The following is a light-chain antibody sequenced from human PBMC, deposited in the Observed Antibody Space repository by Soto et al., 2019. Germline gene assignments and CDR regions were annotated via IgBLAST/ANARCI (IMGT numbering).Light chain of an antibody. Sequence: EIVMTQSPATLSLSPGERATLSCRASQSVSNNLAWYQQQPGQAPSLLIYDAATSTTGILARFSGSGSCTEVTLPISSLQEEDFAVYYCQQYNNWPPWTFGQGTKLEIK. CDR3: QQYNNWPPWT. CDR2: DAA. J-gene: IGKJ1*01. CDR1: QSVSNN. V-gene: IGKV3-15*01.